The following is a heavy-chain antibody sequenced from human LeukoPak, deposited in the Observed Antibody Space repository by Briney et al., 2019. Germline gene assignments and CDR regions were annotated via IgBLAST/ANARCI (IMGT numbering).Heavy chain of an antibody. D-gene: IGHD3-3*01. Sequence: SVKVSCKASGGTFSSYAISWVRQAPGQGLEWIGGIIPIFGTANYAQKFQGRVTITADESTSTAYMELSSLRSEDTAVYYCARGGYYDFWSGRKYYYYYYYMDVWGKGTTVTVSS. J-gene: IGHJ6*03. CDR3: ARGGYYDFWSGRKYYYYYYYMDV. CDR2: IIPIFGTA. V-gene: IGHV1-69*13. CDR1: GGTFSSYA.